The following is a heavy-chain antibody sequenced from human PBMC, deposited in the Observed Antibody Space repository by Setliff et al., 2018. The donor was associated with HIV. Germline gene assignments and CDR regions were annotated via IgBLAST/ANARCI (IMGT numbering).Heavy chain of an antibody. V-gene: IGHV4-39*07. CDR1: GGSISSSSYY. CDR2: IYYSGST. Sequence: PSETLSLTCTVSGGSISSSSYYWGWIRQPPGKGLEWIGSIYYSGSTYYNTSLKSRVTISVDTSKNQFSLKLSSVTAADTAVYYCARGRQRYYGSGSYYHDYWGQGTLVTVSS. J-gene: IGHJ4*02. D-gene: IGHD3-10*01. CDR3: ARGRQRYYGSGSYYHDY.